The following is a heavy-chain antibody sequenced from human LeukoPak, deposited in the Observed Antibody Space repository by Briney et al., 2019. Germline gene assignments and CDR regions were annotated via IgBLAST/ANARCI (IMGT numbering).Heavy chain of an antibody. CDR3: ARPPRAGATDY. CDR2: ISYSGSI. V-gene: IGHV4-39*01. CDR1: GGSIIISTYF. D-gene: IGHD4/OR15-4a*01. Sequence: PSETLSLTCTVSGGSIIISTYFWAWIRQPPGKGLEWIGSISYSGSIYYNPSLKSRVTISLDTSKNQFSLRLNSVTAADSAVYYCARPPRAGATDYWGQGALVTVSS. J-gene: IGHJ4*02.